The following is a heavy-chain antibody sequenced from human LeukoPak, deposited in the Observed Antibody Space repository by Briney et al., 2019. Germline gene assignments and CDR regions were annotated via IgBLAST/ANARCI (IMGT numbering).Heavy chain of an antibody. J-gene: IGHJ6*04. CDR2: ISSSGSTI. CDR1: GFTFSSYE. V-gene: IGHV3-48*03. Sequence: GGSLRLSCAASGFTFSSYEMNWVRQAPGKGLEWVSYISSSGSTIYYADSVKGRFTISRDNAKNSLYPQMNSLRAEDTAVYYCARVPTGAVAGVFLMDVWGKGTTVTVSS. CDR3: ARVPTGAVAGVFLMDV. D-gene: IGHD4-11*01.